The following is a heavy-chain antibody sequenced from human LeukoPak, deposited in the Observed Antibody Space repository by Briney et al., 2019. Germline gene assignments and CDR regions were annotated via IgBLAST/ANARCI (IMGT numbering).Heavy chain of an antibody. Sequence: PSGGSLRLSCAASGFTFSNYAMSWVRQAPGKGLEWVSAITGSGGNIYYADSVKGRFTISRDNSKNTVFLQMNSLRAEDTAVYYCAKWGDYDVLTGYYVSDYWGQGTLVTVSS. J-gene: IGHJ4*02. D-gene: IGHD3-9*01. V-gene: IGHV3-23*01. CDR3: AKWGDYDVLTGYYVSDY. CDR2: ITGSGGNI. CDR1: GFTFSNYA.